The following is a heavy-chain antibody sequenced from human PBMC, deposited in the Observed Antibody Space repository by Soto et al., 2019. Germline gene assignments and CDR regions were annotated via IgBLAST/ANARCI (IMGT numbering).Heavy chain of an antibody. V-gene: IGHV3-23*01. CDR1: GFTFSSYA. J-gene: IGHJ4*02. Sequence: GGSLRLSCAASGFTFSSYAMSWVRQAPGKGLEWVSGISGVGVSTYYADSVKGRFTISRDNSKNTLYLQMNSLRADDTAVYFCARGFSYGSGRYYFDYWGQGTLVTVSS. D-gene: IGHD3-10*01. CDR2: ISGVGVST. CDR3: ARGFSYGSGRYYFDY.